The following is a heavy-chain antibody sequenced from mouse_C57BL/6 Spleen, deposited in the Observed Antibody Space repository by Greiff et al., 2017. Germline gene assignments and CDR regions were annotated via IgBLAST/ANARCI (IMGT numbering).Heavy chain of an antibody. CDR3: ARDEILYAMDY. CDR2: ISDGGSYT. Sequence: EVTVEESGGGLVKPGGSLKLSCAASGFTFSSYALSWVRQTPETRLEWVATISDGGSYTYYPDNVKGRFTIARDNAKNTLYLQMSLLTSEDTAKDYCARDEILYAMDYWGQGTSVTVSA. V-gene: IGHV5-4*01. J-gene: IGHJ4*01. CDR1: GFTFSSYA.